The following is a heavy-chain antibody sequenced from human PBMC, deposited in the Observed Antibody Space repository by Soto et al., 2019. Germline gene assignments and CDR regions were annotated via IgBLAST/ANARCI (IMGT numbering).Heavy chain of an antibody. CDR2: IKQDGSDK. CDR1: GFTFSDYW. V-gene: IGHV3-7*01. CDR3: ARDLRNGTGSDY. D-gene: IGHD1-1*01. J-gene: IGHJ4*02. Sequence: GGSLRLSCAASGFTFSDYWMSWVRQAPGKGLEWVANIKQDGSDKNYVDSVKGRFTISRDSASNSLYLQMNSLRAEDTGVYYCARDLRNGTGSDYWGQGTLVTVSS.